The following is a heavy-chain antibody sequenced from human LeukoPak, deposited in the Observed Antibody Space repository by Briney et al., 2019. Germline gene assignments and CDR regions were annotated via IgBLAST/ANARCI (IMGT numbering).Heavy chain of an antibody. D-gene: IGHD6-19*01. Sequence: SETLPLTCAVSGASITSYYWSWIRQPPGKGLEWIGYIYYSGSTNYNPSLKSRVTMSVDTSKNEFSLKLSSVTTADTAVYYCATRRIAVAAPFDYWGQGTLVTVSS. CDR1: GASITSYY. J-gene: IGHJ4*02. CDR3: ATRRIAVAAPFDY. V-gene: IGHV4-59*01. CDR2: IYYSGST.